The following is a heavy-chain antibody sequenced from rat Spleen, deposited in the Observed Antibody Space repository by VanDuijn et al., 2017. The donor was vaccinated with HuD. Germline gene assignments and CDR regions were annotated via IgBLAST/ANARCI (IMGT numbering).Heavy chain of an antibody. CDR1: GFTFSSYW. Sequence: EVQLVETGGGLVQPGKSLKLSCVASGFTFSSYWMYWVRQAPGKGLEWVSSISKDGVNTYYPDSVKGRFTISRDNAESIVYLQMNSLKSEDTATYYCAVAGYGYWGQGVMVTVSS. CDR3: AVAGYGY. V-gene: IGHV5-58*01. CDR2: ISKDGVNT. J-gene: IGHJ2*01. D-gene: IGHD1-7*01.